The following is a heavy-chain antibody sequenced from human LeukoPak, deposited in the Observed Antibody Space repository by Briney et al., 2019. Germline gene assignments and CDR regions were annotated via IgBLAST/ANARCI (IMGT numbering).Heavy chain of an antibody. D-gene: IGHD4-17*01. Sequence: SVKVSCKASGGTFSSSAISWVRQAPGQGLEWMGAIIPSFGPANYAQEFQGRVTITADESTSTAYMELSSLRSEDTAVYYCARSRGGSHYGTFWDYWGQGTLATVSS. CDR3: ARSRGGSHYGTFWDY. CDR1: GGTFSSSA. V-gene: IGHV1-69*01. CDR2: IIPSFGPA. J-gene: IGHJ4*02.